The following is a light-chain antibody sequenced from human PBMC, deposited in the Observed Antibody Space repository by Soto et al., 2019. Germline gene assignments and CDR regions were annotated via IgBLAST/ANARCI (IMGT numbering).Light chain of an antibody. Sequence: DIQLTQSPSFLSASVGDRVTISCRASQGISSYLAWYQQKPGQSPKLLIYWASTRESGVPDRFSGSGSETDFTLTISSLQAEDVAVYYCQQYYNTPLAFGGGTKVDIK. CDR1: QGISSY. J-gene: IGKJ4*01. CDR3: QQYYNTPLA. CDR2: WAS. V-gene: IGKV1-27*01.